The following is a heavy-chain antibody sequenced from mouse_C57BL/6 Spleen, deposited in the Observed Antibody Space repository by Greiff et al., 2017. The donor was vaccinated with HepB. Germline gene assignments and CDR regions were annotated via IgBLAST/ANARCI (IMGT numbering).Heavy chain of an antibody. CDR2: ISSGSSTI. V-gene: IGHV5-17*01. CDR3: ARSTTVVAKAY. Sequence: EVQLVESGGGLVKPGGSLKLSCAASGFTFSDYGMHWVRQAPEKGLEWVAYISSGSSTIYYADTVKGRFTISRDNAKNTLFLQMTSLRSEDTAMYYCARSTTVVAKAYWGQGTLVTVSA. CDR1: GFTFSDYG. J-gene: IGHJ3*01. D-gene: IGHD1-1*01.